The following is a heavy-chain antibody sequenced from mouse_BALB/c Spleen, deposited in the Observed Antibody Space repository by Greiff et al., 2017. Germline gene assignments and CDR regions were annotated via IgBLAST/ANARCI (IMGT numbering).Heavy chain of an antibody. CDR3: ARDRVFDY. CDR1: GFTFSSFG. J-gene: IGHJ2*01. CDR2: ISSGSSTI. V-gene: IGHV5-17*02. D-gene: IGHD3-2*01. Sequence: EVMLVESGGGLVQPGGSRKLSCAASGFTFSSFGMHWVRQAPEKGLEWVAYISSGSSTIYYADTVKGRFTISRDNPKNTLFLQMTSLRSEDTAMYYCARDRVFDYWGQGTTLTVSS.